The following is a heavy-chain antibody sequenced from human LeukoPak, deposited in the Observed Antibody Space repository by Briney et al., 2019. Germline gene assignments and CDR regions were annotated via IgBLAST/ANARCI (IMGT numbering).Heavy chain of an antibody. CDR3: ARDQEGPQGGANSFAY. CDR2: ISTSSSYI. J-gene: IGHJ4*02. CDR1: EFTFSAFW. Sequence: GGSLRLSCAASEFTFSAFWMNWVRQAPGKGLEWVSSISTSSSYIYYADSVKGRFTISRDNAKNSLYLQMNSLRVEDTAVYYCARDQEGPQGGANSFAYWGQGTLVTVSS. D-gene: IGHD2-15*01. V-gene: IGHV3-21*01.